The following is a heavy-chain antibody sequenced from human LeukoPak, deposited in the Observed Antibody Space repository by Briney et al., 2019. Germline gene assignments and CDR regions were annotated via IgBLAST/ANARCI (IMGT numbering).Heavy chain of an antibody. CDR2: IIPIFGTA. CDR1: GGTFSSYA. D-gene: IGHD3-22*01. Sequence: SVTVSCKASGGTFSSYANSWVRQAPAQGIEWMGGIIPIFGTANYAQKFQGRVTITTDESTRTAYMERSSLRSEDTAVYDCAREGYYDSSGYERTQSWGQGTLVTVSS. V-gene: IGHV1-69*05. J-gene: IGHJ5*02. CDR3: AREGYYDSSGYERTQS.